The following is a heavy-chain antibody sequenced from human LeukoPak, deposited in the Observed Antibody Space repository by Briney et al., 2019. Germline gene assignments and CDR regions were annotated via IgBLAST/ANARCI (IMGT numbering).Heavy chain of an antibody. D-gene: IGHD3-22*01. J-gene: IGHJ4*02. CDR1: GFTFSRYW. V-gene: IGHV3-7*01. Sequence: PGGSLRLSCAASGFTFSRYWMSWVRQAPGKGLEWVANIKQDGSEKYYVDSVKGRFTISRDNAKNSLYLQMNSLRAEDTAVYYCARGSYDSSRYYLDYWGQGTLVTVSS. CDR3: ARGSYDSSRYYLDY. CDR2: IKQDGSEK.